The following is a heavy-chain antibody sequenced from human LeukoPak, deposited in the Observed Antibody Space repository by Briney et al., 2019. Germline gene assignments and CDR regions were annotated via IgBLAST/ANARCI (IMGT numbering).Heavy chain of an antibody. V-gene: IGHV4-38-2*02. J-gene: IGHJ4*02. Sequence: PSETLSLTCTVSGYSISSGYYWGWIRQPPGKGLEWIGEIYHSGSTNYNPSLKSRVTISVDKSKNQFSLRLNSVTAADTALYYCAREGRGGYKIGYWGQGTLVTVSS. CDR3: AREGRGGYKIGY. CDR1: GYSISSGYY. D-gene: IGHD5-24*01. CDR2: IYHSGST.